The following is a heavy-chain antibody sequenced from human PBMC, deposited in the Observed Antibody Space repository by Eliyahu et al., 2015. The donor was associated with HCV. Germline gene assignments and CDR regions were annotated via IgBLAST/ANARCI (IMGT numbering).Heavy chain of an antibody. CDR2: IKNAHFGRTT. CDR3: ITGMTDAPHDGY. V-gene: IGHV3-15*01. CDR1: GFIFSSSW. D-gene: IGHD3-3*01. J-gene: IGHJ4*02. Sequence: EVQLVESGGGLVKVGESLRLSCAASGFIFSSSWMSWVRQAPGKGLEWIAHIKNAHFGRTTDYAAPVKDRFTISREDSRNTLFLQMNSLKVEDTAVYYCITGMTDAPHDGYWGQGALVTVSS.